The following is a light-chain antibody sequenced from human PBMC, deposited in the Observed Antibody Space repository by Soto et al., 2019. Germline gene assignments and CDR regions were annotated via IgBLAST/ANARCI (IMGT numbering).Light chain of an antibody. CDR3: CSFTTTSTYV. Sequence: QSALTQPASVSGSPGQSITISCTGTSSDIGAYERVSWYQQEPDKAPKLIIYGVGNRPSGVSSRFSGSKSGNTASLTISGLQAEDESDYYCCSFTTTSTYVFGTGTKLTVL. V-gene: IGLV2-14*01. J-gene: IGLJ1*01. CDR2: GVG. CDR1: SSDIGAYER.